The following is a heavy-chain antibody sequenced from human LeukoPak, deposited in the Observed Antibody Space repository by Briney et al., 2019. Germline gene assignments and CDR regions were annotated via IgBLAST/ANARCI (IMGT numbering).Heavy chain of an antibody. V-gene: IGHV3-48*04. Sequence: GGSLRLSCAASGFTFSNYNINWVRQAPGKGLEWISYISSGSIIIYYADSVKGRFTISRDNAKNSLYLQMNSLRAEDTAVYYCARVRSGYYFDYWGQGTLVTVSS. J-gene: IGHJ4*02. CDR3: ARVRSGYYFDY. CDR1: GFTFSNYN. CDR2: ISSGSIII. D-gene: IGHD3-22*01.